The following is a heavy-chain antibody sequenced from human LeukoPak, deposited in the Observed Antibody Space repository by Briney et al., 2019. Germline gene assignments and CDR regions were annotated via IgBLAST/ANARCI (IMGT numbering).Heavy chain of an antibody. Sequence: PSETLSLTCTVSGGSISSYYWSWIRQPPGKGLEWIGYIYYSGGTNYNPSLKSRVTISVDTSKNQFSLKLSSVTAADTAVYYCARAPSIGYDFWSGYYTPSAFDIWGQGTMVTVSS. J-gene: IGHJ3*02. CDR2: IYYSGGT. CDR3: ARAPSIGYDFWSGYYTPSAFDI. CDR1: GGSISSYY. D-gene: IGHD3-3*01. V-gene: IGHV4-59*01.